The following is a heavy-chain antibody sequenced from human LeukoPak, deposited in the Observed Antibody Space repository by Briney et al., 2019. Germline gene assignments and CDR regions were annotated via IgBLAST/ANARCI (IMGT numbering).Heavy chain of an antibody. CDR1: GGSISSTNW. CDR2: VHLDGRT. Sequence: SETLSLTCGVSGGSISSTNWWTWVRPPPGKGLERIGEVHLDGRTNYNPSLQSRLTMSVDFSENHISLKLTSVTAADTAVYYCAREGGPYRPLDYSGQGTLVTVSS. J-gene: IGHJ4*02. V-gene: IGHV4-4*02. CDR3: AREGGPYRPLDY.